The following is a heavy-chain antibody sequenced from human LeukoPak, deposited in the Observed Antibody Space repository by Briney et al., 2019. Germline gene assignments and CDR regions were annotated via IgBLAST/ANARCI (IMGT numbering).Heavy chain of an antibody. D-gene: IGHD2-2*01. Sequence: GGSLRLSCAASGFTVSSNYMSWVRPAPGKGLEWVSVIYSGGSTYYADSVKGRFTISRDNSKNTLYLQMNSLRAEDTAVYYCARADIVVVPAAIRMSYYYYYGMDVWGQGTTVTVSS. CDR1: GFTVSSNY. V-gene: IGHV3-66*01. J-gene: IGHJ6*02. CDR3: ARADIVVVPAAIRMSYYYYYGMDV. CDR2: IYSGGST.